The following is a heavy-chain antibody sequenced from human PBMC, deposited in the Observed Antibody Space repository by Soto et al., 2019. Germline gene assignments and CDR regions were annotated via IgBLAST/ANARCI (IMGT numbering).Heavy chain of an antibody. D-gene: IGHD3-10*01. CDR3: AKARDYGSGSYYNWYFDY. V-gene: IGHV3-23*01. J-gene: IGHJ4*02. CDR1: VFTFSSYA. Sequence: HPGGSLRLSCAASVFTFSSYAMSWVRQAPGKGLEWVSAISGSGGSTYYADSVKGRFTISRDNSKNTLYLQMNSLRAEDTAVYYCAKARDYGSGSYYNWYFDYWGQGTLVTVSS. CDR2: ISGSGGST.